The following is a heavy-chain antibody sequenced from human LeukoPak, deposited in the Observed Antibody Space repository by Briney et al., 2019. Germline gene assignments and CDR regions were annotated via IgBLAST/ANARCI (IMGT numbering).Heavy chain of an antibody. V-gene: IGHV1-8*01. CDR1: GYTFTSYD. J-gene: IGHJ3*02. D-gene: IGHD3-22*01. CDR3: ARPYDTSGRSPNDAFDI. CDR2: MNPNSGNT. Sequence: ASVKVSCKAFGYTFTSYDINWVRQAPGQGLEWMGWMNPNSGNTDYAQNFQGRVTMTRNTSISTAYMELSSLRSEDTAVYYCARPYDTSGRSPNDAFDIWGQGTMVMVSS.